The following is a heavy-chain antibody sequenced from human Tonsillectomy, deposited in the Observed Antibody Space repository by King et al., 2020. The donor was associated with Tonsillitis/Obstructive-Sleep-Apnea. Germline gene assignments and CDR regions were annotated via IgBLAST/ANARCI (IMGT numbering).Heavy chain of an antibody. CDR1: GFSFDDYG. J-gene: IGHJ6*03. CDR2: INWNGGSA. Sequence: VQLVESGGGVMRPGGSLRLSCAASGFSFDDYGMSWVRQAPGKGLEWVSGINWNGGSAGYVDSVKGRFTISRDNAKNSLYLQMNSLRAEDTALYYCARVPIVVVPAATDLPDYYYYMDVWGKGTKVTVSS. CDR3: ARVPIVVVPAATDLPDYYYYMDV. V-gene: IGHV3-20*04. D-gene: IGHD2-2*01.